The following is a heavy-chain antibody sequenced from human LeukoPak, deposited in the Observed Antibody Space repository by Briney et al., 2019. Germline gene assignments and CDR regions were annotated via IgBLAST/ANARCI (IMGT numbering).Heavy chain of an antibody. V-gene: IGHV3-21*01. J-gene: IGHJ6*03. D-gene: IGHD1-26*01. Sequence: GGSLRLSCAASGFTFSSYSMNWVRQAPGKGLEWVSSISSSSSYIYYADSVKGRFTISRDNAKNSLYLQMNSLRAEDTAVYYCARDPYSGTYGNTYYYYMDVWGKGTTVTISS. CDR2: ISSSSSYI. CDR3: ARDPYSGTYGNTYYYYMDV. CDR1: GFTFSSYS.